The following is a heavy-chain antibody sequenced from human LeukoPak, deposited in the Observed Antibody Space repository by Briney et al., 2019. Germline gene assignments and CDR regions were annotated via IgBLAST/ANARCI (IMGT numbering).Heavy chain of an antibody. CDR1: GLTFSSYA. J-gene: IGHJ4*02. CDR2: ISDSGGST. V-gene: IGHV3-23*01. CDR3: ANPAADYYGSSGYPNRERVFDF. D-gene: IGHD3-22*01. Sequence: PGGSLRLSCAASGLTFSSYAMSWVRQAPGKGLEWVSAISDSGGSTYYADSVKGRFTISRDNSKNTLYLQMNSLRAEDTAVYYCANPAADYYGSSGYPNRERVFDFWGQGTLVTVSS.